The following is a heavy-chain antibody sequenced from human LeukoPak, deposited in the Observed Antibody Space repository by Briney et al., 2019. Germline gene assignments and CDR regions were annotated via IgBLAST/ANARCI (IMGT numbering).Heavy chain of an antibody. CDR3: ARGGAYYDILTGYYTNIDY. J-gene: IGHJ4*02. CDR1: GFTFSSYS. D-gene: IGHD3-9*01. Sequence: GGSLRLSCAASGFTFSSYSMNWVRQAPGKGLEWVSSISSSSSYIYYADSVKGRFTISRDNAKNSLYLQMNSLRAEDTAVYYCARGGAYYDILTGYYTNIDYWGQGTLVTVSS. V-gene: IGHV3-21*01. CDR2: ISSSSSYI.